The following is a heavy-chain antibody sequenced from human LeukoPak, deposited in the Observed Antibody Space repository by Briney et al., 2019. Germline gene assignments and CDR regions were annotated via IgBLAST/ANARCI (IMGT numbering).Heavy chain of an antibody. CDR1: GYTFTSYY. CDR2: INPSGGST. D-gene: IGHD6-13*01. Sequence: ASVNVSCKASGYTFTSYYMHWVRQAPGQGLEWMGIINPSGGSTSYAQKFQGRVTMTRDTSTSTVYMELSSLRSEDTAVYYCARDAPHLYSSSWQHNYYYYGMDVWGQGPTVTVSS. V-gene: IGHV1-46*01. J-gene: IGHJ6*02. CDR3: ARDAPHLYSSSWQHNYYYYGMDV.